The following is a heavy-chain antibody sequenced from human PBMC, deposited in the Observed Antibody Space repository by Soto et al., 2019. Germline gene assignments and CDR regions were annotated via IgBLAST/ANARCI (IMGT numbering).Heavy chain of an antibody. CDR3: ARVRQYCSGTSCYLDP. J-gene: IGHJ5*02. Sequence: PSETLSPTCAVSGVPIRSCNWWQGARHHPGKGLEWIGEIHHSGTTKYNQSFKRGVAISVDKSKNQFSLKLNSVTAADTAVYYCARVRQYCSGTSCYLDPWGQGTLLTVS. CDR2: IHHSGTT. CDR1: GVPIRSCNW. V-gene: IGHV4-4*02. D-gene: IGHD2-2*01.